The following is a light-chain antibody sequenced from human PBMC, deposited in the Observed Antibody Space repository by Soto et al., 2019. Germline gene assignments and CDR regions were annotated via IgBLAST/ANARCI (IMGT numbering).Light chain of an antibody. CDR3: QQYGTLLYS. CDR2: GAS. V-gene: IGKV3-20*01. CDR1: QSVNSNY. Sequence: EIVLTQSPGTLSLSPGERATLSCRASQSVNSNYLAWYQHKPGQAPRLLIYGASSRATGIPDRFSGSGSGTECTLTISRLEPEDFALYYCQQYGTLLYSFGQGTKLEIK. J-gene: IGKJ2*01.